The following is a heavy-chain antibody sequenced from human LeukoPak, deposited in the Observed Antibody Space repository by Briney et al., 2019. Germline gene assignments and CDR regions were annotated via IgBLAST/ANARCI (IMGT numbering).Heavy chain of an antibody. D-gene: IGHD3-22*01. J-gene: IGHJ6*03. CDR2: IYYRGST. CDR1: GDSISSSSYC. CDR3: ARHGRAIVDYYYYMDV. V-gene: IGHV4-39*01. Sequence: PSETLSLTCTVSGDSISSSSYCWGWLRQPPGKGREWFGSIYYRGSTYYNLSLKSRVTIFIDTSKNQFSLKLSSVAAADTAVYYCARHGRAIVDYYYYMDVWGAGTTVTVSS.